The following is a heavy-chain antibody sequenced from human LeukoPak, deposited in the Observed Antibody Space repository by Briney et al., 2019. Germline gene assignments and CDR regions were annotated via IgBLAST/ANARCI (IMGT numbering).Heavy chain of an antibody. D-gene: IGHD3-16*01. V-gene: IGHV3-21*01. CDR2: ISSSSSYI. Sequence: GGSLRLSCAASGFTFSSYSMNWVRQAPGKGLEWVSSISSSSSYIYYADSVKGRFTISRDNAKNSLYLQTNSLRAEDTAVYYCARDSDYDYVWGSYNWFDPWGQGTLVTVSS. J-gene: IGHJ5*02. CDR1: GFTFSSYS. CDR3: ARDSDYDYVWGSYNWFDP.